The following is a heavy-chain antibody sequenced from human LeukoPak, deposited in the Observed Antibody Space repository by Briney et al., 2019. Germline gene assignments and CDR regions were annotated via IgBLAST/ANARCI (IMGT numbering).Heavy chain of an antibody. J-gene: IGHJ4*02. CDR1: GFIFSDYG. D-gene: IGHD6-19*01. V-gene: IGHV3-64*02. CDR3: ARVPFSSGWYDY. Sequence: GGSLRLSCAASGFIFSDYGMHWVRQATGGRLELVSRISSNGGTTYYADSLKGRFTISRDNSKNTVYLQMASLRPEDMAVYYCARVPFSSGWYDYWGQGTLVTVSS. CDR2: ISSNGGTT.